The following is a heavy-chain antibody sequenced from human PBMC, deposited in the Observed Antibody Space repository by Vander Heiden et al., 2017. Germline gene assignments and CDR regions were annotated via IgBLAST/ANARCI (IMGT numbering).Heavy chain of an antibody. V-gene: IGHV3-30*18. J-gene: IGHJ4*02. CDR1: GFTFNAYA. Sequence: QVQLVESGGGVVQPGTSLRPSWAASGFTFNAYAIHWVRQAPGKGLEWVAVISFDDTDKYYADSVKGRFTISRDSSENTVYLQMNSLRTDDTARYYCAKGSNQLASSWGQGTLI. D-gene: IGHD4-4*01. CDR3: AKGSNQLASS. CDR2: ISFDDTDK.